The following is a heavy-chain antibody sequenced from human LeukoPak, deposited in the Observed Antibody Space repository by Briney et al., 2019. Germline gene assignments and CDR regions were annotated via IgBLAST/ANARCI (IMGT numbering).Heavy chain of an antibody. J-gene: IGHJ4*02. CDR2: IYTSGST. Sequence: TLPLTCTVSGGSISSGSYYWSWIRQPAGKGLEWIGRIYTSGSTNYNPSLKSRVTISVDTSKNQFSLKLSSVPAADTAVYYCATIAAAATAHFDYWGQGTLVTVSS. V-gene: IGHV4-61*02. CDR3: ATIAAAATAHFDY. D-gene: IGHD6-13*01. CDR1: GGSISSGSYY.